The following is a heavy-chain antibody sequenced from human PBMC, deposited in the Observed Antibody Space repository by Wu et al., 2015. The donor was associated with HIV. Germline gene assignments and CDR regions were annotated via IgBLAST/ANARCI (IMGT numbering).Heavy chain of an antibody. CDR2: MNPKSYNT. Sequence: QVHLVQSGAEVKKPGASVKVSCKTSGYTFTSYDINWVRQATGQGLEWMGWMNPKSYNTGYAQKFQGRLTMTRDTSISTAYMELSSLRSEDTAVYYCARQRAYSTGWYVYDYWGQGTLVTVSS. J-gene: IGHJ4*02. CDR1: GYTFTSYD. CDR3: ARQRAYSTGWYVYDY. V-gene: IGHV1-8*01. D-gene: IGHD6-19*01.